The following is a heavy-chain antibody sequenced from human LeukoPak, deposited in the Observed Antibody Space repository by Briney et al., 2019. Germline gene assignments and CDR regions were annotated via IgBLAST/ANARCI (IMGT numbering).Heavy chain of an antibody. CDR3: ARTGGDIVVVPAANWFDP. CDR1: GYTFTGYY. CDR2: NNPNSGGT. J-gene: IGHJ5*02. D-gene: IGHD2-2*01. V-gene: IGHV1-2*02. Sequence: ASVKVSCKASGYTFTGYYMHWVRQAPGQGLEWMGWNNPNSGGTNYAQKFQGRVTMTRDTSISTAYMELSRLRSDDTAVYYCARTGGDIVVVPAANWFDPWGQGTLVTVSS.